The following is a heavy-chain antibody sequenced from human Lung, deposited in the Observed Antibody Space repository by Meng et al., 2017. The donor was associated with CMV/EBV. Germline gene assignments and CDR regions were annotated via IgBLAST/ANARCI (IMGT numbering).Heavy chain of an antibody. V-gene: IGHV3-23*01. CDR3: AREEAMVGYYTNWFDA. CDR1: GFSFRSYA. J-gene: IGHJ5*02. Sequence: SCAASGFSFRSYAMSWVRQAPGKGLEWVSSISGSVGNTYYADSVKGRFTISRDNSGDTLYMQMSSLRAEDTAVYYCAREEAMVGYYTNWFDAWGQGALVTVSS. CDR2: ISGSVGNT. D-gene: IGHD5-18*01.